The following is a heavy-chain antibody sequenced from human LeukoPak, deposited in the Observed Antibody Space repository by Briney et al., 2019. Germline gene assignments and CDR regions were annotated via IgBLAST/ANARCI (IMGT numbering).Heavy chain of an antibody. CDR1: GYTFTSYG. Sequence: GASVKVSCKASGYTFTSYGISWVRQAPGQGLEWMGRIIPILGIANYAQKFQGRVTITADKSTSTAYMELSSLRSEDTAVYYCARGYDFWSGFDYWGQGTQVTVPS. CDR2: IIPILGIA. J-gene: IGHJ4*02. CDR3: ARGYDFWSGFDY. V-gene: IGHV1-69*04. D-gene: IGHD3-3*01.